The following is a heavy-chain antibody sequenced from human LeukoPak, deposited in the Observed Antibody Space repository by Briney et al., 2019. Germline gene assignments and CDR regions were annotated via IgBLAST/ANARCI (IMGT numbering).Heavy chain of an antibody. CDR2: ISSSSSYI. CDR1: GFTFSSYS. D-gene: IGHD5-18*01. V-gene: IGHV3-21*01. Sequence: PGRSLRLSCAASGFTFSSYSMNWVRQAPGKGLEWVSSISSSSSYIYYADSVKGRFTISRDNAKNSLYLQMNSLRAEDTAVYYCARSGYRARAGAEGPWGQGTLVTVSS. CDR3: ARSGYRARAGAEGP. J-gene: IGHJ5*02.